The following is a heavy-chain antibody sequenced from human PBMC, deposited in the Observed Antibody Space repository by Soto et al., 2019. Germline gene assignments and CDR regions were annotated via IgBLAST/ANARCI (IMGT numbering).Heavy chain of an antibody. J-gene: IGHJ5*02. Sequence: GESLKISCKASGYSFTNYWIGWVRQISGKGLEWMGITYPEDSRTLYSPSFQGQVTISVDKSISTVYLQWSGLKASDTATYYCARRRYFDTLLDPWGQGTLVTVSS. CDR3: ARRRYFDTLLDP. V-gene: IGHV5-51*01. CDR1: GYSFTNYW. D-gene: IGHD3-9*01. CDR2: TYPEDSRT.